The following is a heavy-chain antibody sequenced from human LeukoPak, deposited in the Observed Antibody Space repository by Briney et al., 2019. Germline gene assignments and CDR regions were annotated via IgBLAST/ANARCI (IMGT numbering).Heavy chain of an antibody. J-gene: IGHJ4*02. CDR2: ITGTGASA. CDR3: ADNGPVAATRHYYFDY. Sequence: GGSLRLSCTASGFTFSSYWMSWVRQAPGKGLEWVSAITGTGASAYYADSVKGRFTISRDNSRNTLYLQVNSLRAEDTAVYYCADNGPVAATRHYYFDYWGQGTLVTVSS. V-gene: IGHV3-23*01. D-gene: IGHD1-26*01. CDR1: GFTFSSYW.